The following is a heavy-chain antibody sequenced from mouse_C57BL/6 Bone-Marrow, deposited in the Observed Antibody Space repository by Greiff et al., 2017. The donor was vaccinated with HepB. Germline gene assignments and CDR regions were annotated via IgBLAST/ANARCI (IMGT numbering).Heavy chain of an antibody. D-gene: IGHD1-1*01. CDR3: ARSDGSSYSAWFAY. CDR1: GYTFTSYW. CDR2: IYPGSGST. J-gene: IGHJ3*01. V-gene: IGHV1-55*01. Sequence: VQLQQSGAELVKPGASVKMSCKASGYTFTSYWITWVKQRPGQGLEWIGDIYPGSGSTNYNEKFKSKATLTVDTSSSTAYMQLSSLTSEDSAVYYCARSDGSSYSAWFAYWGQGTLVTVSA.